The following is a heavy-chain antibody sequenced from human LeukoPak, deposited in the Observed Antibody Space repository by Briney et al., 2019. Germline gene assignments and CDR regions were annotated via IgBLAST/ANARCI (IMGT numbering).Heavy chain of an antibody. V-gene: IGHV3-7*01. CDR1: GFTFSSYW. D-gene: IGHD4-23*01. CDR2: IKQDGSEK. J-gene: IGHJ4*02. CDR3: ARSDYGGNSLWDY. Sequence: QSGGSLRLSCAASGFTFSSYWMSWVRQAPGKGLEWVANIKQDGSEKYYVDSVKGRFTISRDNAKDSLYLQMNSLRAEDTAVYYCARSDYGGNSLWDYWGQGTLVTVSS.